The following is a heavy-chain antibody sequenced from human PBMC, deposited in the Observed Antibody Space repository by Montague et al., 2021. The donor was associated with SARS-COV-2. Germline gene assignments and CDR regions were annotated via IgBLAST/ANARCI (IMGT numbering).Heavy chain of an antibody. CDR3: AREDYSKAWFDP. Sequence: SETLSLTCTVSGGSISSYYWSWIRQPPGKGLEWIGYIYYSGSTNXNPSLKSRVTISVDTSKNQFSLKLSSVTAADTAVYYCAREDYSKAWFDPWGQGTLVTVSS. CDR1: GGSISSYY. CDR2: IYYSGST. D-gene: IGHD4-11*01. V-gene: IGHV4-59*01. J-gene: IGHJ5*02.